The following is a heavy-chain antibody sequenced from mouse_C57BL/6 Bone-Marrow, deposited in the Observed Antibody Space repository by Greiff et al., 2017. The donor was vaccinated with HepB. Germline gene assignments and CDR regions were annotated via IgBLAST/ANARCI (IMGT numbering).Heavy chain of an antibody. CDR3: AREGYGSSYGYFDV. CDR2: INPSNGGT. J-gene: IGHJ1*03. V-gene: IGHV1-53*01. D-gene: IGHD1-1*01. CDR1: GYTFTSYW. Sequence: QVQLQQPGTELVKPGASVKLSCKASGYTFTSYWMYWVKQRPGQGLEWIGNINPSNGGTNYNEKFKSKATLTVDKSSSTAYMQLSSLTSEDSAVYYCAREGYGSSYGYFDVWGTGTTVTVSS.